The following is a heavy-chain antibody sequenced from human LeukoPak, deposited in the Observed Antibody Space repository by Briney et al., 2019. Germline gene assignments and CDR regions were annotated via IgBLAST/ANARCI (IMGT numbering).Heavy chain of an antibody. V-gene: IGHV1-69*05. CDR1: GDTFSSYT. J-gene: IGHJ5*01. D-gene: IGHD1-26*01. CDR3: ARVLGPSGSFYGWFDS. Sequence: GASVKVSCKASGDTFSSYTISWVRQAPGQGLEWMGGIIPVFGTANYAQNFQGRVTITTDESTNTAYMELSSLRSEDTALYYCARVLGPSGSFYGWFDSWGQGTLVIVSS. CDR2: IIPVFGTA.